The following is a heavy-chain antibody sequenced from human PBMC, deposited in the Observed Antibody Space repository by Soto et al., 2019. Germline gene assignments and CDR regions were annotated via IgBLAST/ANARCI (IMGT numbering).Heavy chain of an antibody. D-gene: IGHD3-10*01. V-gene: IGHV4-31*03. Sequence: QVQLQESGPGLVKPSQTLSLTCTVSGGSISSGGYYWSWIRQHPGKGLEWIGYIYYSGSTYYNPSLKSRLTSSVDTSRHRCALKLSSVTAACTAVYYCAREGGPYYYGSGGLDYWGQGTLVTVSS. CDR3: AREGGPYYYGSGGLDY. CDR1: GGSISSGGYY. CDR2: IYYSGST. J-gene: IGHJ4*02.